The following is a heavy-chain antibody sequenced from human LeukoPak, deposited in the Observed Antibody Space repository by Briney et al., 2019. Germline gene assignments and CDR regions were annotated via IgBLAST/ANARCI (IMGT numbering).Heavy chain of an antibody. CDR2: IYPGDSDT. V-gene: IGHV5-51*01. D-gene: IGHD7-27*01. CDR3: ARSQLGMFDAFDI. J-gene: IGHJ3*02. Sequence: GESLKISCKGSGYSFTTYWIGWVRQMPGKGPEWMGIIYPGDSDTRYSPSFQGQVTISADESISTAYLQWSSLKASDTAMYYCARSQLGMFDAFDIWGQGTMVTVSS. CDR1: GYSFTTYW.